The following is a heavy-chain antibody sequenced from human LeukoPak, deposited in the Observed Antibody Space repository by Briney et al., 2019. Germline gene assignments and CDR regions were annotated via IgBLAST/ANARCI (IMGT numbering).Heavy chain of an antibody. V-gene: IGHV4-34*01. CDR1: GGSFSGYY. CDR3: AITYCSSTSCPDYYYYYYMDV. D-gene: IGHD2-2*01. CDR2: INHSGST. Sequence: SETLSLTCAVYGGSFSGYYWSWIRQPPGKGLEWIGKINHSGSTNYNPSLKSRVTISVDTSKNQFSLKLSSVTAADTAVYYCAITYCSSTSCPDYYYYYYMDVWGKGTTVTVSS. J-gene: IGHJ6*03.